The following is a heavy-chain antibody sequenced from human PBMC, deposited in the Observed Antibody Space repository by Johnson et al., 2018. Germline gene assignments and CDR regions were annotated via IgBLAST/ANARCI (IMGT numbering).Heavy chain of an antibody. V-gene: IGHV3-21*01. D-gene: IGHD3-10*01. J-gene: IGHJ3*02. Sequence: ASGFTFSSYSMNWVRQAPGKGLEWVSSISSSSRYIYYADSVKGRFTISRDNAKNSLYLQLNSLRAEDTAVYYCARATYYYGSEAFDIWGQGTMVTVSS. CDR1: GFTFSSYS. CDR2: ISSSSRYI. CDR3: ARATYYYGSEAFDI.